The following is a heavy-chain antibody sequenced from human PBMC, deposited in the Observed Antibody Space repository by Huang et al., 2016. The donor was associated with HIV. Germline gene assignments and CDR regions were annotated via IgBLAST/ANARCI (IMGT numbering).Heavy chain of an antibody. CDR2: INGGNDDT. V-gene: IGHV1-3*01. CDR1: GYTFISHA. Sequence: QVQLVQSGAEVKKPGTSVKVSCQTSGYTFISHALHWLRQAPGQRPEWMGWINGGNDDTKYSQKFQGRVTITSDTSANIGYMELNSLLSEDTAVYYCARDPLDIRRHFDFWGQGSLVTVSS. D-gene: IGHD3-3*01. J-gene: IGHJ4*02. CDR3: ARDPLDIRRHFDF.